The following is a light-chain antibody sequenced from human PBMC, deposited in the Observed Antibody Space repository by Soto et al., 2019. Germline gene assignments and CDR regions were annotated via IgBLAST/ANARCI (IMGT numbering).Light chain of an antibody. Sequence: DIHMTQSPSTLSASFGDLVTITCRASQSISSWLAWYQQKPGKAPKLLIYKASSLESGVPSRFSGSGSGTEFTLTISSLQPDDFATYYCQQYNSYWTFGQGTKVDI. CDR2: KAS. CDR1: QSISSW. V-gene: IGKV1-5*03. J-gene: IGKJ1*01. CDR3: QQYNSYWT.